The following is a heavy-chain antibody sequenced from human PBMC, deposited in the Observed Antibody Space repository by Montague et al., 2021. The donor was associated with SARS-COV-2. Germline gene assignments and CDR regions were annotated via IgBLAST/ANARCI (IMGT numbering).Heavy chain of an antibody. D-gene: IGHD2/OR15-2a*01. CDR2: ISSSSNYI. Sequence: SLRLSCAASGFTFSSYSMNWVRQAPGKGLEWVSSISSSSNYIYYADSVKGRFTISRDNARNSLYLQVNSLKAEDTAVYFCARGLYLSGAWLSLASFDHWGQGTLVTVSS. CDR3: ARGLYLSGAWLSLASFDH. CDR1: GFTFSSYS. J-gene: IGHJ4*02. V-gene: IGHV3-21*01.